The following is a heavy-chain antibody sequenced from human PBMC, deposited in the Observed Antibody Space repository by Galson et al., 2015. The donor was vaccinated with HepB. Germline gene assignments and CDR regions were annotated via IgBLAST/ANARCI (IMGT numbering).Heavy chain of an antibody. CDR1: GGSISSSSYY. D-gene: IGHD6-19*01. Sequence: SETLSLTCTVSGGSISSSSYYWGWIRQPPGKGLEWIGSIYYSGSTYYNPSLKSRVTISVDTSKNQFSLKLSSVTAADTAVYYCARLRLVPSEDTDYWGQGTLVTVSS. J-gene: IGHJ4*02. V-gene: IGHV4-39*01. CDR3: ARLRLVPSEDTDY. CDR2: IYYSGST.